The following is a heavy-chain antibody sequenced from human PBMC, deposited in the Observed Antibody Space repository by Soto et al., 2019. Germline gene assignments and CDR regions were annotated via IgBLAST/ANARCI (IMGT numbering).Heavy chain of an antibody. D-gene: IGHD5-18*01. J-gene: IGHJ3*02. CDR3: GREGVDTAMRAFDI. CDR2: IKQDGSEK. CDR1: GFTFSSYW. Sequence: GGSLRLSCAASGFTFSSYWMSWVRQAPGKGLEWVANIKQDGSEKYYVDSVKGRFTISRDNAKNSLYLQMNSLRAEDTAVYYCGREGVDTAMRAFDIWGQGTMVTVSS. V-gene: IGHV3-7*03.